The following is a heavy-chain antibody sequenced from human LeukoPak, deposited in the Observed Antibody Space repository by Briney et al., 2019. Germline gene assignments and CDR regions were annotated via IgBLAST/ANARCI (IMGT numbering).Heavy chain of an antibody. V-gene: IGHV5-51*01. J-gene: IGHJ3*01. D-gene: IGHD3-22*01. CDR1: GYRFNAYW. CDR3: ARPNITSYYDSRGYDAFDV. CDR2: IYPDDSDT. Sequence: GESLKISCQGSGYRFNAYWIAWVRQMHGKGLGWMGIIYPDDSDTRYRPSFQGQVTISADKSVRTAYLQCSSLKASDTAMYYCARPNITSYYDSRGYDAFDVWGQGTMVTVSS.